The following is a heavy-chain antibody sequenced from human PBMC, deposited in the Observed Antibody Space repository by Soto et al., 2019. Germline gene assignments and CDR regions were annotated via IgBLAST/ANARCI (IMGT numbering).Heavy chain of an antibody. D-gene: IGHD3-3*01. V-gene: IGHV4-34*01. CDR3: ARGSRNFWSGYSRALDY. CDR1: GGSFSGYY. CDR2: INHSGST. Sequence: PSETLSLTCAVYGGSFSGYYWSWIRQPPGKGLEWIGEINHSGSTNYNPSLKSRVTISVDTSKNQFSLKLSSVTAADTAVYYCARGSRNFWSGYSRALDYWGQGTLVTVS. J-gene: IGHJ4*02.